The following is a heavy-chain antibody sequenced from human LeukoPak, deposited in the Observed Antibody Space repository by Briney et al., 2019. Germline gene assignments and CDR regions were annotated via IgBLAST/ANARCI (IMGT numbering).Heavy chain of an antibody. CDR2: IRYDGSNK. D-gene: IGHD3-10*01. CDR3: AKDYYYGSGTLDY. J-gene: IGHJ4*02. CDR1: GFTFSRYG. V-gene: IGHV3-30*02. Sequence: PGGSLRLSCAASGFTFSRYGMHWVRQAPGKGLEWVAFIRYDGSNKYYADSVKGRFTISRDNSKNTLYLQMNSLRAEDTAVYYCAKDYYYGSGTLDYWGQGTLVTVSS.